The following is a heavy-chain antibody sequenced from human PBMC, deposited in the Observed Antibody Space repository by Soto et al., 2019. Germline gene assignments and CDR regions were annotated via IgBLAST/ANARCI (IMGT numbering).Heavy chain of an antibody. J-gene: IGHJ6*03. V-gene: IGHV1-2*04. CDR1: GYTFTGYY. CDR2: INPNSGGT. D-gene: IGHD6-6*01. Sequence: LKVSCKASGYTFTGYYRHWVRQAPGQGLEWMGWINPNSGGTNYAQKFQGWVTMTRDTSISTAYMELSRLRSDDTAVYYCARAGYSSSSGSHYYYYMDVWGKGTTVTVSS. CDR3: ARAGYSSSSGSHYYYYMDV.